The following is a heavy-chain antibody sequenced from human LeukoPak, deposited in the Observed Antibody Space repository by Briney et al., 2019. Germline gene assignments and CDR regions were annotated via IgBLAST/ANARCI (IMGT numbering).Heavy chain of an antibody. CDR2: ISYDGSNR. CDR1: GFTFSTYV. D-gene: IGHD2-2*01. CDR3: ARVEGYCSSTSCQEFGMDV. J-gene: IGHJ6*02. Sequence: GGSLRLSCAASGFTFSTYVMHWVRQAPGKGLEWVAVISYDGSNRFYADSVKGRFTISRDNSNNTLSLQMNSLRADDTAVYYCARVEGYCSSTSCQEFGMDVWGQGTTVIVSS. V-gene: IGHV3-30*04.